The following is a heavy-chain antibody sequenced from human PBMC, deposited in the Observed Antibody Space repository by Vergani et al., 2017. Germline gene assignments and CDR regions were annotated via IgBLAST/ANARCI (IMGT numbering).Heavy chain of an antibody. CDR1: GYTFTSYD. CDR2: MNPNSGNT. CDR3: ARARGVWSGYYKHPFGY. J-gene: IGHJ4*02. Sequence: QVQLVQSGAEVKKPGASVKVSCKASGYTFTSYDINWVRQATGQGLEWMGWMNPNSGNTGYAQKFQGRVTMTRNTSISTAYMELSRLRSEDTAVYYCARARGVWSGYYKHPFGYWGQGTLVTVSS. D-gene: IGHD3-3*01. V-gene: IGHV1-8*01.